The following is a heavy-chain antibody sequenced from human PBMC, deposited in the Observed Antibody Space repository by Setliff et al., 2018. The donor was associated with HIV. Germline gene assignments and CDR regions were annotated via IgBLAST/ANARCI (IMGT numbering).Heavy chain of an antibody. J-gene: IGHJ4*02. D-gene: IGHD4-17*01. CDR1: GYSISSDYY. CDR3: AREIYGGNSRPFDY. Sequence: PSETLSLTCAVSGYSISSDYYWSWIRQPPGKGLEWIGYIYYNGNTNYNPSLKSRVTISVDTSKNQLSLKLSSVTAADTAVYYCAREIYGGNSRPFDYWGQGTLVTVSS. CDR2: IYYNGNT. V-gene: IGHV4-59*01.